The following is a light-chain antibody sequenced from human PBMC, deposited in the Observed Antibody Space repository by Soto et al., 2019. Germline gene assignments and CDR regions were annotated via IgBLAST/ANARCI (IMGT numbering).Light chain of an antibody. CDR1: SSDVGAYNL. CDR3: SSYTNTSTLV. V-gene: IGLV2-14*02. Sequence: QSALTQPASVSGSPGQSITISCTGTSSDVGAYNLVSWYQQHPGSAPKLFIFDVSNRPSGVSNRFSGSKSGNTASLTISGLQAEDEAFYYCSSYTNTSTLVFGGGTKLTVL. J-gene: IGLJ3*02. CDR2: DVS.